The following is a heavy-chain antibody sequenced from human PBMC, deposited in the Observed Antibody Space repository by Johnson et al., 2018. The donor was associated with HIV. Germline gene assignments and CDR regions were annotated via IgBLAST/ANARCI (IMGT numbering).Heavy chain of an antibody. Sequence: QMQLVESGGGVVRPGRSLRLSCAACEFTFSRFAMHWVRQAPGKGLEWVAVISHDGSNKYYADSVKGRFTISRDNSKNTLYLQMNSLRAEDTAVYYCAKEGRGGAFDIWGQGTMVTVSS. V-gene: IGHV3-30-3*01. CDR2: ISHDGSNK. CDR1: EFTFSRFA. J-gene: IGHJ3*02. CDR3: AKEGRGGAFDI. D-gene: IGHD2-15*01.